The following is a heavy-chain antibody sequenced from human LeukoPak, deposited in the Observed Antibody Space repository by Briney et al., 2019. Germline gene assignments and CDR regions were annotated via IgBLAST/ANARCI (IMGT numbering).Heavy chain of an antibody. CDR1: GYTLTDLS. D-gene: IGHD3-16*02. Sequence: ASVKVSCKVSGYTLTDLSMHWVRQAPGKGLEWMGGFDPEDGETIYAQKFQGRVTMTEDTSTDTAYMELSSLRSEDTAVYYCATGITFGGVIVQQEWFDPWGQGTLVTVSS. V-gene: IGHV1-24*01. CDR3: ATGITFGGVIVQQEWFDP. J-gene: IGHJ5*02. CDR2: FDPEDGET.